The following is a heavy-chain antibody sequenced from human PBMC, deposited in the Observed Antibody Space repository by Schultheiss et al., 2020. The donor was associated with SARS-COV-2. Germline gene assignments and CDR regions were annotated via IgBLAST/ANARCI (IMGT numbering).Heavy chain of an antibody. Sequence: SETLSLTCTVSGGSISSGGYYWGWIRQPPGKGLEWIGSIYYSGSTYYNPSLKSRVTISVDTSKNQFSLKLSSVTAADTAVYYCARGPPQTGSYYYYGMDVWGQGTTVTVSS. CDR2: IYYSGST. CDR3: ARGPPQTGSYYYYGMDV. J-gene: IGHJ6*02. CDR1: GGSISSGGYY. V-gene: IGHV4-39*07. D-gene: IGHD7-27*01.